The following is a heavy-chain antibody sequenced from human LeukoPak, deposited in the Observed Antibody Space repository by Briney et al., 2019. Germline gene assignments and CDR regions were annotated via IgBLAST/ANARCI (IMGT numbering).Heavy chain of an antibody. J-gene: IGHJ1*01. CDR1: GFTFSSYA. D-gene: IGHD3-22*01. Sequence: GGSLRLSCAASGFTFSSYAMSWVRQAPGKGLEWVSAISGSGGSTYYADSVKGRFTISRDNSKNTLYLQMNSLRAEDTAVYYCAKDRSNGGSGYYYGLSQHWGQGTLVTVSS. V-gene: IGHV3-23*01. CDR3: AKDRSNGGSGYYYGLSQH. CDR2: ISGSGGST.